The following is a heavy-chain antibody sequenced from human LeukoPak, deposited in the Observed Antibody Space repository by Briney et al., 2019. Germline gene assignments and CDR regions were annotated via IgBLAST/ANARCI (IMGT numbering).Heavy chain of an antibody. J-gene: IGHJ4*02. CDR3: AKPFRIAAAGYYFDY. D-gene: IGHD6-13*01. V-gene: IGHV3-9*01. CDR2: ISWNSGSI. CDR1: GFTFDDYA. Sequence: GGSLRLSCAASGFTFDDYAMHWVRQAPGKGLEWVSRISWNSGSIGYADSVKGRFTISRDNSKNTLYLQMNSLRAEDTAVYYCAKPFRIAAAGYYFDYWGQGTLVTVSS.